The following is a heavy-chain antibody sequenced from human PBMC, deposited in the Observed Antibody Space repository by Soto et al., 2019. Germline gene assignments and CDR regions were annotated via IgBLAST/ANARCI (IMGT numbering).Heavy chain of an antibody. Sequence: QVQLVQSGAEVKKPGSSVKVSCKASGGTFSSYAISWVRQAPRQGLEWMGGIIPIFGTANYAQKFQGRVTITADESTSTAYMELSSLRSEDTAVYYCARLVTATKSYYFDYWGQGTLVTVSS. D-gene: IGHD5-18*01. V-gene: IGHV1-69*01. CDR2: IIPIFGTA. CDR1: GGTFSSYA. CDR3: ARLVTATKSYYFDY. J-gene: IGHJ4*02.